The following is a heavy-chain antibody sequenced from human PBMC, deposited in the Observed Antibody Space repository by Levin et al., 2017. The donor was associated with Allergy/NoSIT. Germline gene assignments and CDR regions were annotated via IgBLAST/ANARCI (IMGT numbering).Heavy chain of an antibody. J-gene: IGHJ6*02. Sequence: GGSLRLSCAASGFTFSTHGMHWVRQAPGKGLEWMAVIWFDGSNKYYEDSVKGRFTISRDNSKNALYLEMNSLRAEDTAVYYCARDRGITWPPPDGYYGMDVWGQGTTVTVSS. V-gene: IGHV3-33*01. CDR3: ARDRGITWPPPDGYYGMDV. D-gene: IGHD3-16*01. CDR1: GFTFSTHG. CDR2: IWFDGSNK.